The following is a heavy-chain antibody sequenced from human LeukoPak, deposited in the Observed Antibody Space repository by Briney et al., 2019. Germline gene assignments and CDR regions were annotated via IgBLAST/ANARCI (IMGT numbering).Heavy chain of an antibody. Sequence: GGSLRLSCAASGFTFSSYGMHWVRQAPGKGLEWVAVKYYADSVKGRFTISRDNSKNTLYLQMNSLRVEDTAVYYCAKDYNSEWLSEIDYWGQGTLVTVSS. CDR1: GFTFSSYG. V-gene: IGHV3-30*18. J-gene: IGHJ4*02. CDR2: K. CDR3: AKDYNSEWLSEIDY. D-gene: IGHD3-3*01.